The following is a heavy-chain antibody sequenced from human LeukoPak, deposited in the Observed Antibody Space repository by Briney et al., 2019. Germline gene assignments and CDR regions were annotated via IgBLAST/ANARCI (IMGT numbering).Heavy chain of an antibody. CDR2: IIPIFGTA. Sequence: GASVKVSCKASGGTFSSYAISWVRQAPGQGLEWMGGIIPIFGTANYAQEFQGRVTITTDESTSTAYMELSSLRSEDTAVYYCARDRSHYYGSGSYLPADYWGQGTLVTVSS. D-gene: IGHD3-10*01. CDR1: GGTFSSYA. CDR3: ARDRSHYYGSGSYLPADY. V-gene: IGHV1-69*05. J-gene: IGHJ4*02.